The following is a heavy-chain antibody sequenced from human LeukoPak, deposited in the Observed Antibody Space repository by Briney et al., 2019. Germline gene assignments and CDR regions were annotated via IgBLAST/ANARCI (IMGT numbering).Heavy chain of an antibody. V-gene: IGHV1-69*05. Sequence: ASVKVSCKASGGTFSSYAISWVRQAPGQGLEWMGGIIPIFGTADYAQKFQGRVTITTDESTSTAYMELSSLRSEDTAVYYCARYCSSTSCYTDGINNWFDPWAREPWSPSPQ. CDR1: GGTFSSYA. J-gene: IGHJ5*02. CDR3: ARYCSSTSCYTDGINNWFDP. CDR2: IIPIFGTA. D-gene: IGHD2-2*02.